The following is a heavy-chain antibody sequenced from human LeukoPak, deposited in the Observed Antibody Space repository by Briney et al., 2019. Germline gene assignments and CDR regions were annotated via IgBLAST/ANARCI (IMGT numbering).Heavy chain of an antibody. Sequence: PGGSLRLSCAASRFTFRNYGMHWVRQAPGKGLEWVAVISYDGSKKYYADSVKGRFTISRDNSENMLYLQMNSVRAEDTAVFYCAKDQRHYYDSSGFLTPDYWGQGTLVTVSS. D-gene: IGHD3-22*01. J-gene: IGHJ4*02. CDR1: RFTFRNYG. CDR3: AKDQRHYYDSSGFLTPDY. CDR2: ISYDGSKK. V-gene: IGHV3-30*18.